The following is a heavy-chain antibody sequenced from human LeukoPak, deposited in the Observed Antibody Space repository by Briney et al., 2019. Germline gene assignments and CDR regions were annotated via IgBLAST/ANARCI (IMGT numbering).Heavy chain of an antibody. Sequence: GGSLRLSCAASGFTFSSYGMHWVRQAPGKGLEWVAFIQSDGSNKYYADSVKGRFTISRDNSKNTLYLQMNSLRAEDTAVYYCARDLEMATILFDYWGQGTLVTVSS. CDR1: GFTFSSYG. CDR2: IQSDGSNK. D-gene: IGHD5-24*01. CDR3: ARDLEMATILFDY. J-gene: IGHJ4*02. V-gene: IGHV3-30*02.